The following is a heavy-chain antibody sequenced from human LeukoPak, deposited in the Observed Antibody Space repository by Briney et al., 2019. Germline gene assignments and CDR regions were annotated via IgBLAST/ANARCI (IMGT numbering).Heavy chain of an antibody. Sequence: GGSLRLSCAASGFTFSSYSMNWVRQAPGKGLEWVSVIYSGGTTYYADSVKGGFTISRDNSKNSLYLQMNSLRAEDTAVYYCARDAEGIDAFDIWGQGTMVTVSS. CDR2: IYSGGTT. V-gene: IGHV3-66*01. J-gene: IGHJ3*02. CDR3: ARDAEGIDAFDI. CDR1: GFTFSSYS.